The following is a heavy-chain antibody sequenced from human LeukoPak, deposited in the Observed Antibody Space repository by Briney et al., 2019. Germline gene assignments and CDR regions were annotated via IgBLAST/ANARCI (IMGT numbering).Heavy chain of an antibody. CDR3: AGATSREAFDI. CDR2: IYYSGST. J-gene: IGHJ3*02. Sequence: SEALSLTCTVSGGSISDYYWSWIRQPPGKGLEWIGYIYYSGSTNYTPSLKRRVTISINTSKNQFSLRLSSVTAADTAVYYCAGATSREAFDIWGQGTRVTVSS. D-gene: IGHD2-2*01. CDR1: GGSISDYY. V-gene: IGHV4-59*01.